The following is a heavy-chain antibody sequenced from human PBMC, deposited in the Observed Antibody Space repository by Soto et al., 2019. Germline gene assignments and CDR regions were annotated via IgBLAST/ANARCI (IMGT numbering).Heavy chain of an antibody. J-gene: IGHJ4*02. Sequence: RHSCGAAEVSSSSYATSRVSQAPGKGLEWVSAIGGSGGSTYYADSVKGRFTISRDNSRNTLYLQMNSLRAEDTAVYYCAKDLRARGYSYGVFDYWGQGTLVTVSS. V-gene: IGHV3-23*01. CDR2: IGGSGGST. D-gene: IGHD5-18*01. CDR3: AKDLRARGYSYGVFDY. CDR1: EVSSSSYA.